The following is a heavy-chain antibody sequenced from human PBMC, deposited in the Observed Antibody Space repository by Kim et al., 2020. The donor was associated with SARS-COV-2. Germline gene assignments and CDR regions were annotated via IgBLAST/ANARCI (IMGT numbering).Heavy chain of an antibody. Sequence: STNYNPSLKSRVTISVDTSKNQFSLKLTSVSAADTAVYFCARDQPQDIWGQGTLVTVSS. CDR2: ST. CDR3: ARDQPQDI. V-gene: IGHV4-59*01. D-gene: IGHD2-2*01. J-gene: IGHJ3*02.